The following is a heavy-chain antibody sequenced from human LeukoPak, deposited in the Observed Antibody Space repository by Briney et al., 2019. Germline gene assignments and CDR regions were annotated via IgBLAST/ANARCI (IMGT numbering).Heavy chain of an antibody. CDR2: INPSGGST. CDR1: GYTFTSYY. J-gene: IGHJ4*02. V-gene: IGHV1-46*01. Sequence: ASVKVSCKASGYTFTSYYMHWVRQAPGQGLEWMGIINPSGGSTSYAQKFQGRVTTTRDTSTSTVYMELSSLRSEDTAVYYCARSRDYYDSSGLGQYFDYWGQGTLVTVSS. CDR3: ARSRDYYDSSGLGQYFDY. D-gene: IGHD3-22*01.